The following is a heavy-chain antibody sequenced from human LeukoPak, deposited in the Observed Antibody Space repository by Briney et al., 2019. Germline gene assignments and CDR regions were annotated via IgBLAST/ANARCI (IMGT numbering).Heavy chain of an antibody. Sequence: PGGSLRLSCAASGFTFSGSAIHWVRQASGKGLEWVGRIRSNANTYATAYAASVKGRFTISRDDSKNTAFLQMISLKTDDTAVYYCARDSLEWFTYYYDSSGYDYWGQGTLVTVSS. V-gene: IGHV3-73*01. D-gene: IGHD3-22*01. CDR2: IRSNANTYAT. CDR3: ARDSLEWFTYYYDSSGYDY. J-gene: IGHJ4*02. CDR1: GFTFSGSA.